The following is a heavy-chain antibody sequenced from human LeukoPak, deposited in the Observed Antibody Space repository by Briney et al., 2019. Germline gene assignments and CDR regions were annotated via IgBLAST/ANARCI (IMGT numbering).Heavy chain of an antibody. CDR3: TRPYYYDSSGSPDY. Sequence: SETLSLTCTVSGGSISSSSYYWGWIRQPPGKGLEWIGSIYYSGSTYYNPSLKSRVTISVDTSKNRFSLKLSSVTATDTAVYYCTRPYYYDSSGSPDYWGQGTLVTVSS. CDR1: GGSISSSSYY. CDR2: IYYSGST. V-gene: IGHV4-39*07. D-gene: IGHD3-22*01. J-gene: IGHJ4*02.